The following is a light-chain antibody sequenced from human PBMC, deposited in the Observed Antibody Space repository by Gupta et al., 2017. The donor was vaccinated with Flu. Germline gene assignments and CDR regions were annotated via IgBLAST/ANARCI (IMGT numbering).Light chain of an antibody. V-gene: IGLV2-14*01. CDR3: SSYTTISPV. CDR1: SSDVGGYNY. CDR2: EVS. Sequence: QSALTQPPSVSGSPGQSITILCTGTSSDVGGYNYVSWYQHHPGKAPKLMIYEVSYRPSGVSNRFSGSKSGNTASLTISGLQAEDEADYYCSSYTTISPVFGGGTKLTVL. J-gene: IGLJ2*01.